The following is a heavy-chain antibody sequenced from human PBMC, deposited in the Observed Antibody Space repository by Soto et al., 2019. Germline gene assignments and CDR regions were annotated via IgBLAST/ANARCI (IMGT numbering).Heavy chain of an antibody. CDR3: AKLTSTHQALTSLAAAANDAFDI. CDR1: GFTFSSYA. D-gene: IGHD6-13*01. V-gene: IGHV3-23*01. J-gene: IGHJ3*02. Sequence: GSLSISFGASGFTFSSYAMSWVRQAPGKGLEWVSAISGSGGSTYYADSVKGRFTISRDNSKNTLYLQMNSLRAEDTAVYYCAKLTSTHQALTSLAAAANDAFDIWGQGTMVTVPS. CDR2: ISGSGGST.